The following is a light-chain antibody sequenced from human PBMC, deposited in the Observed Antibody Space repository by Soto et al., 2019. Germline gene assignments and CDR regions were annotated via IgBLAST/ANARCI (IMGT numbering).Light chain of an antibody. CDR3: MQALHTPLT. Sequence: IVMMQSPLSLPVTPGEPASIACRSSQSLLHSNVYNYLDWYLQKPGQSPQLLIYLGSNRASVVPESFSDSGSGTDFTLKISRVEDEYFWFYFCMQALHTPLTFGGGTTVEFK. J-gene: IGKJ4*01. V-gene: IGKV2-28*01. CDR2: LGS. CDR1: QSLLHSNVYNY.